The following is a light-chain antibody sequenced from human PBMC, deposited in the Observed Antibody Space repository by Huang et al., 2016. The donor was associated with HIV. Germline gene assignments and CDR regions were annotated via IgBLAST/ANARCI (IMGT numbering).Light chain of an antibody. CDR1: QTISTF. CDR3: QQTSSVPLT. J-gene: IGKJ4*01. Sequence: DIQMTQSPSSLSASVGDRISITCRASQTISTFLNWYQQKPGKAPKLLIYAASNLQSGVSSRFRGTGSVTLFTLTVTGLLPDDFATYFCQQTSSVPLTFGGGTKVEMK. CDR2: AAS. V-gene: IGKV1-39*01.